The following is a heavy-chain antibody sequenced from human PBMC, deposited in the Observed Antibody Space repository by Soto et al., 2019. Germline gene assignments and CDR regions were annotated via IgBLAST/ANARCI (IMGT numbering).Heavy chain of an antibody. CDR3: ARGYYYESSGYMYPDLAGFDY. V-gene: IGHV5-51*01. D-gene: IGHD3-22*01. CDR2: IYPGDSDT. Sequence: GESLKISCKGSGYSFTSYWIGWVRQMPGKGLEWMGIIYPGDSDTRYSPSFQGQVTISADKSISTAYLQWSSLRASDTAMYYCARGYYYESSGYMYPDLAGFDYWGQGTL. CDR1: GYSFTSYW. J-gene: IGHJ4*02.